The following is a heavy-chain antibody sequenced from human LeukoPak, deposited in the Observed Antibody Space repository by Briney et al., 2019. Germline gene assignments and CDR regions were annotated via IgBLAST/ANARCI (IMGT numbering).Heavy chain of an antibody. D-gene: IGHD3-22*01. CDR3: ARVTYYYDSSGYYPPLAFDI. CDR2: IYHSGST. J-gene: IGHJ3*02. V-gene: IGHV4-30-4*01. CDR1: GGSTSGGDYY. Sequence: SQTLSLTCTVSGGSTSGGDYYWSWIRQPPGKGLEWIGEIYHSGSTNYNPSLKSRVTISVDKSKNQFSLKLSSVTAADTAVYYCARVTYYYDSSGYYPPLAFDIWGQGTMVTVSS.